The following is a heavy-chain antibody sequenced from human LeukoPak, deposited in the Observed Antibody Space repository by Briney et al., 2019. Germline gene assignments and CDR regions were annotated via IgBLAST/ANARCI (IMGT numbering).Heavy chain of an antibody. CDR1: GFTFSNYW. CDR2: IAVDGSTI. V-gene: IGHV3-74*01. D-gene: IGHD1-26*01. J-gene: IGHJ4*02. CDR3: ARVGKWGAHPVLDY. Sequence: PGGSLSHSCAASGFTFSNYWMHWVRQAPGKGLVWVSRIAVDGSTINYADSVKGRFTISRDNAKNTLYLQMNSLRAEDTAVYYCARVGKWGAHPVLDYWCRATLLTVSS.